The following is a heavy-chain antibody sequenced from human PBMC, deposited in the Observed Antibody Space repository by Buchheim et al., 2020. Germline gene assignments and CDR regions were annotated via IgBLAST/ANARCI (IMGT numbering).Heavy chain of an antibody. J-gene: IGHJ6*02. CDR3: AKGGAGYCSSTSCPPYYYGMDV. Sequence: EVQLLESGGGLVQPGGSLRLSCAASGFTFSSYAMSWVRQAPGKGLEWVSAISGSGGSTYYADSVKGRFTISRDNSKNTLYLQMNSLRAEDTAVYYCAKGGAGYCSSTSCPPYYYGMDVWGQGTT. V-gene: IGHV3-23*01. D-gene: IGHD2-2*01. CDR2: ISGSGGST. CDR1: GFTFSSYA.